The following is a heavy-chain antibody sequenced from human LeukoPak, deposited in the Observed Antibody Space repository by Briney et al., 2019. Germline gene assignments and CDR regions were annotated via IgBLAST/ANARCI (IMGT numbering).Heavy chain of an antibody. CDR2: ISGSGGST. Sequence: PGGSLRLSCAASGFTFSSYAMNWVRQAPGKGLEWVSAISGSGGSTYYADSVKGRFTISRDNSKNTLYLQMNSLRAEDTAVYYCAKDQWLVGKPFDYWGQGTLVTVSS. D-gene: IGHD6-19*01. CDR3: AKDQWLVGKPFDY. CDR1: GFTFSSYA. J-gene: IGHJ4*02. V-gene: IGHV3-23*01.